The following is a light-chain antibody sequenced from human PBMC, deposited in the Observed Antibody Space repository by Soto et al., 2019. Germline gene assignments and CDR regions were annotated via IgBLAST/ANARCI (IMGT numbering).Light chain of an antibody. Sequence: EIVLTQSPATLCLSPGERATLSCRASQSVSSSYLAWYQQKPGQAPRLLIYGASSRATGIPDRFSGSGSGTDFTLTISRLEPEDFAVYYCQQYGSSPETFGQGTKVDNK. CDR2: GAS. CDR1: QSVSSSY. J-gene: IGKJ1*01. CDR3: QQYGSSPET. V-gene: IGKV3-20*01.